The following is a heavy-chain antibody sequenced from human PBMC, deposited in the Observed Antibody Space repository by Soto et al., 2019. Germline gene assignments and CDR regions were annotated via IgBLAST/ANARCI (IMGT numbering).Heavy chain of an antibody. CDR2: MNPNSGNT. D-gene: IGHD2-15*01. CDR3: ARATDFFGGGSSECYYYYYMDV. V-gene: IGHV1-8*01. J-gene: IGHJ6*03. Sequence: ASVKVSCKASGYTFTSYDINWVRQATGQGLEWMGWMNPNSGNTGYAQKFQGRVTMTRNTSISTAYMELSSLRSEDTAVYYCARATDFFGGGSSECYYYYYMDVWGKGTTVTVSS. CDR1: GYTFTSYD.